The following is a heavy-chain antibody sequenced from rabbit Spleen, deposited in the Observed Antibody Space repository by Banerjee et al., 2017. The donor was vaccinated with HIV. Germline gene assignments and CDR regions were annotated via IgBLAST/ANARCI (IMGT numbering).Heavy chain of an antibody. V-gene: IGHV1S45*01. CDR1: GFTLSSYYM. J-gene: IGHJ4*01. CDR3: ARRNGIFRL. CDR2: IVSEGTIRI. Sequence: QEQLEESAGGLVQPGGSLKLSCKASGFTLSSYYMNWVRQAPGKGLEWIACIVSEGTIRISYASWAKGRFTISKPSSTTVTLEMTSLTAADTATYFCARRNGIFRLWGPGTLVTVS.